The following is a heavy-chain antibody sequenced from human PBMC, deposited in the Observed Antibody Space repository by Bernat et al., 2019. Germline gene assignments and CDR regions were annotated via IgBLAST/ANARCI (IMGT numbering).Heavy chain of an antibody. V-gene: IGHV3-43*02. J-gene: IGHJ5*02. CDR1: GFTFDDYA. CDR2: ISGDGGST. D-gene: IGHD3-3*01. CDR3: AKANRNYDSWGGYFEAGSWFDP. Sequence: EVQLVESGGGVVQPGGSLRLSCAASGFTFDDYAMHWVRQAPGKGLEWVSLISGDGGSTYYADSVKGRFTISRDNSKNSLYLQMNSLRTEDTALYYGAKANRNYDSWGGYFEAGSWFDPWGQGTLVTVSS.